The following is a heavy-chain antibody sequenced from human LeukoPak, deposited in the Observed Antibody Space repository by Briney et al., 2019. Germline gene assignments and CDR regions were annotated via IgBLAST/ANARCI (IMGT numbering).Heavy chain of an antibody. CDR2: ISGSGGST. V-gene: IGHV3-23*01. Sequence: GGSLRLSCAASGFTFNIYAMSWVRQAPGKGLEWVSAISGSGGSTYYADSVKGRFTISIDNSKNTLYLQMNSLRAEDTAVYYCARDRGRFLEWLLSFDYWGQGTLVTVSS. CDR1: GFTFNIYA. D-gene: IGHD3-3*01. J-gene: IGHJ4*02. CDR3: ARDRGRFLEWLLSFDY.